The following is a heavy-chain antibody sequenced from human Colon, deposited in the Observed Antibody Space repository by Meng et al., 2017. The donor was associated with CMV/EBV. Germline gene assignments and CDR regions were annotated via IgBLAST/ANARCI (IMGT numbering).Heavy chain of an antibody. Sequence: SVKVSCKASGYTFTSNYMHWVRQAPGQGLEWVGGIVPIVSRTNYAQKFQGRVTITADKSTSTAYMELSSLRSEDTAVYFCATGGAAQSSTNRNHFDYWGQGTLVTVSS. V-gene: IGHV1-69*10. CDR1: GYTFTSNY. CDR2: IVPIVSRT. D-gene: IGHD1-26*01. J-gene: IGHJ4*02. CDR3: ATGGAAQSSTNRNHFDY.